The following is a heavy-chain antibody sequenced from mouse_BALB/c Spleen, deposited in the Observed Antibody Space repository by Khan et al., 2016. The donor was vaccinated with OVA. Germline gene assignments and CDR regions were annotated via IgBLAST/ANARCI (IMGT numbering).Heavy chain of an antibody. Sequence: EVKLVESGGDLVKPEGSLKLSCAASGFTFSTYGMSWVRQTPDKRLEWVATISSGGSYTYYPDSVQGRFTISRDNAKNTLYLQMSSLKSEVTAMFYCSRLAYYYDSEGFAYWGQGTLVTVSA. CDR2: ISSGGSYT. CDR1: GFTFSTYG. V-gene: IGHV5-6*01. CDR3: SRLAYYYDSEGFAY. J-gene: IGHJ3*01. D-gene: IGHD1-1*01.